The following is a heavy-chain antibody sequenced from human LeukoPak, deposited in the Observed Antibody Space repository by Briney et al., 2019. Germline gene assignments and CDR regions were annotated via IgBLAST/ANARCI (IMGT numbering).Heavy chain of an antibody. Sequence: HPGGSLRLSCAASGFTFSSYAMSWVRQAPGKGLEWVSAISGSGGSTYYADSVKGRFTISRDNSKNTLYLQMNSLRAEDTAVYYCAKGLPYYDFWGGPLVYLDYWGQGTLVTVSS. CDR2: ISGSGGST. V-gene: IGHV3-23*01. CDR1: GFTFSSYA. D-gene: IGHD3-3*01. J-gene: IGHJ4*02. CDR3: AKGLPYYDFWGGPLVYLDY.